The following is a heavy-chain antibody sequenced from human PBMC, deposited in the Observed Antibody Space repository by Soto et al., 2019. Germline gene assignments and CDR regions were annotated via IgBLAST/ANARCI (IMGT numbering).Heavy chain of an antibody. CDR3: ARDATLRD. J-gene: IGHJ4*01. CDR2: VDYTGNT. D-gene: IGHD2-15*01. Sequence: SETLSLTCTVSTDSMDGFYWNWIRQPPGKGLEWIGYVDYTGNTNYNPSLRSRVSISIDTSKNQFSLQLSSVIAADTAIYYCARDATLRDWRHGTLVTVSS. V-gene: IGHV4-59*01. CDR1: TDSMDGFY.